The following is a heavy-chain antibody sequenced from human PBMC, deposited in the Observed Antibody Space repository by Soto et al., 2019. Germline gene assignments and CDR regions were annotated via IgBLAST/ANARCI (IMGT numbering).Heavy chain of an antibody. CDR3: AKSSRGGDYGDYVSLYY. Sequence: GGSLRLSCAASGFTFDDYAMHWVRQAPGKGLEWVSGISWNSGSIGYADSVKGRFTISRDNSKNTLYLQINSLRAEDTAFYYCAKSSRGGDYGDYVSLYYWGQGTLVTVSS. CDR1: GFTFDDYA. CDR2: ISWNSGSI. V-gene: IGHV3-9*01. D-gene: IGHD4-17*01. J-gene: IGHJ4*02.